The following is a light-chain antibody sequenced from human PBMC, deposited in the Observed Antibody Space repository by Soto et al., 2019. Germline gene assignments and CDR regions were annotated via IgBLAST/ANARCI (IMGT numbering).Light chain of an antibody. CDR2: GAS. J-gene: IGKJ1*01. Sequence: IVMTQSPATLSVSPGERATLSCRASQSVRNYLAWYQQRPGQAPRLLIFGASTRATDIPARFSGSGSGTEFTLTISSLQSEDFAVYYCQQYNNWPRTFGQGPKVDIK. CDR1: QSVRNY. V-gene: IGKV3-15*01. CDR3: QQYNNWPRT.